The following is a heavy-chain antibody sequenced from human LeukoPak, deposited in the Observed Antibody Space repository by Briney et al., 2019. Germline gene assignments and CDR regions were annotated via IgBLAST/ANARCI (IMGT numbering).Heavy chain of an antibody. CDR1: GFTVSSNY. CDR2: IYDSGTT. D-gene: IGHD1-26*01. J-gene: IGHJ4*02. Sequence: GGSLRLSCATSGFTVSSNYMSWVRQAPGKGLEWVSVIYDSGTTYYADSVKGRFLIFRDTSKNTVDLQMNSLRVEDTAVYYCARVLSGSFHYWGQGTLVTVSS. V-gene: IGHV3-53*01. CDR3: ARVLSGSFHY.